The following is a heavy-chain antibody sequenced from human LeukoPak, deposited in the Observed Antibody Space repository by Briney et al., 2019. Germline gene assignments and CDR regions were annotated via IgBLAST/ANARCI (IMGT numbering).Heavy chain of an antibody. V-gene: IGHV3-48*01. D-gene: IGHD2-2*01. CDR2: FSGRSSTI. J-gene: IGHJ4*02. Sequence: QPGGSLRLSCVASGFTFNEYSMNWVRQAPGKGLEWISYFSGRSSTIFYADSVKGRFTISRDNAKNSLYLQMNSLRPEDTAVYYCARSPRYCSGTICYLRYWGQGTPVTVSS. CDR3: ARSPRYCSGTICYLRY. CDR1: GFTFNEYS.